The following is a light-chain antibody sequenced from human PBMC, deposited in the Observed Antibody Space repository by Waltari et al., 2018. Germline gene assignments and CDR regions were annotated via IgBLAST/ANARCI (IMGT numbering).Light chain of an antibody. J-gene: IGKJ4*01. CDR3: QQYNNWPFT. V-gene: IGKV3-15*01. CDR2: GAS. CDR1: QSVSSN. Sequence: EIVMTQSPATLSVSPGERDTLSCRASQSVSSNLAWYPQKPGQAHRLLIFGASTRATGIPARFSGSGSGTEFTLTISSLQSEDFAVYYCQQYNNWPFTFGGGTKVEIK.